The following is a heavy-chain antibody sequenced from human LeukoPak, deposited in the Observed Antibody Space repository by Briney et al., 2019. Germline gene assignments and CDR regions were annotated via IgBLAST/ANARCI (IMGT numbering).Heavy chain of an antibody. J-gene: IGHJ3*02. V-gene: IGHV3-20*04. CDR1: GFTFDDYG. Sequence: GGSLRLSCAASGFTFDDYGMSWVGQAQGKGRGWVSGINWNGGSTGYADSVKGRFTISRDNAKNSLYLQMNSLRAEDTAVYYCAKDSGFGESGDAFDIWGQGTMVTVSS. D-gene: IGHD3-10*01. CDR3: AKDSGFGESGDAFDI. CDR2: INWNGGST.